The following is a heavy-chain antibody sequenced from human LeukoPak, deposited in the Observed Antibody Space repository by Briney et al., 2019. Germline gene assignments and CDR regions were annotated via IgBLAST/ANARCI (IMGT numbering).Heavy chain of an antibody. CDR1: GGSISSGDYY. D-gene: IGHD5-24*01. CDR3: ARDVKDGYSPVY. CDR2: IYYSGST. J-gene: IGHJ4*02. V-gene: IGHV4-30-4*01. Sequence: PSQTLSLTCTVSGGSISSGDYYWSWIRQPPGKGLECIGYIYYSGSTYYNPSLKSRVTISVDTSKNQFSLKLSSVTAADTAVYYCARDVKDGYSPVYWGQGTLVTVSS.